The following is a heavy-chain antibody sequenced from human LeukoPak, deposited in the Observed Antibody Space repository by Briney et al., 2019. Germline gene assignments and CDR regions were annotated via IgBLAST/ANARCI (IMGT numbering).Heavy chain of an antibody. D-gene: IGHD3-22*01. CDR2: IYDGGNT. CDR3: VKQWLRNAFDL. V-gene: IGHV4-30-4*01. J-gene: IGHJ3*01. Sequence: PSQTLSLTCTVSGGSISSGDYYWSWIRQPPGKGLEWIGYIYDGGNTYYNPSLKSRVTISVDTSKNQFSLRLRSVTAADTAVYYCVKQWLRNAFDLWGQGTMVTVSS. CDR1: GGSISSGDYY.